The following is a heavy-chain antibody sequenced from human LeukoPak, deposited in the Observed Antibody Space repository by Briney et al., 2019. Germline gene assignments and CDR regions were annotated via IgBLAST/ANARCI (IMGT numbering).Heavy chain of an antibody. D-gene: IGHD3-9*01. V-gene: IGHV3-7*01. CDR1: GFTFSSYW. Sequence: PGGSLRLSCAASGFTFSSYWMSWVRQAPGKGLEWVANIKQDGSEKYYMDSVKGRFTISRDNAKNSLYLQMNSLRAEDTAVYYCARDGNVLRYFDWLLGSTEPFDYWGQGTLVTVSS. J-gene: IGHJ4*02. CDR2: IKQDGSEK. CDR3: ARDGNVLRYFDWLLGSTEPFDY.